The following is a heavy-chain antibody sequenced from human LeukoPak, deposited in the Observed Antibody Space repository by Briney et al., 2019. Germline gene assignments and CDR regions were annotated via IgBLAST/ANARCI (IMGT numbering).Heavy chain of an antibody. CDR1: GYTFTGYY. CDR3: ASWAAGTRGGDFDY. CDR2: INPNSGGT. D-gene: IGHD6-13*01. J-gene: IGHJ4*02. Sequence: ASVKVSCKASGYTFTGYYMHWVRQAPGQGLEWMGRINPNSGGTNYAQKFQGRVTMTMDTSISTAYMELSRLRSDDTAVYYCASWAAGTRGGDFDYWGQGTLVTVSS. V-gene: IGHV1-2*06.